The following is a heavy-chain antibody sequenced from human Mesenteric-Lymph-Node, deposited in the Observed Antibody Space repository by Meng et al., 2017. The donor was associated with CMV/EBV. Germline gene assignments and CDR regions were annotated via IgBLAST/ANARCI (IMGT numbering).Heavy chain of an antibody. CDR2: MYYDGSNE. CDR3: ARDYSSSWCGF. V-gene: IGHV3-33*01. CDR1: GFIFSSYG. D-gene: IGHD6-13*01. Sequence: LFCITSGFIFSSYGMHWVRQAPGKGLEWVAVMYYDGSNEYYADSVKGRFIISRDNSKNTLYLQMNSLRAEDTAVYYCARDYSSSWCGFWGQGTLVTVSS. J-gene: IGHJ4*02.